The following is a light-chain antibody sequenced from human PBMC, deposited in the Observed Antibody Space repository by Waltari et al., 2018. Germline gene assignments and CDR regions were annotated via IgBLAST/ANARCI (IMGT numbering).Light chain of an antibody. V-gene: IGKV1-33*01. CDR1: RDINNY. Sequence: DIQMTQSPSSLSASVGDRVTITCQASRDINNYLNCYQQKTGKAPKLLIYDASTLETGVTSRFSGSGSGTDFVITISRMQPEDIATYYCQHDDGVPPWTFGQGTRVDFK. J-gene: IGKJ1*01. CDR3: QHDDGVPPWT. CDR2: DAS.